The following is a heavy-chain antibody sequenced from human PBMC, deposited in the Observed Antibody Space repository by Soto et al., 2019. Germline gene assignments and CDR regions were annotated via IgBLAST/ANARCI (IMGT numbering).Heavy chain of an antibody. V-gene: IGHV3-30-3*01. CDR1: GFTFSSYA. J-gene: IGHJ4*02. D-gene: IGHD3-22*01. Sequence: HPGGSLRLSCAASGFTFSSYAMHWVRQAPGKGLEWVAVISYDGSNKYYADSVKGRFTISRDNSKNTLYLQMNSLRAEDTAVYYCARTKVLTIIVVVPHFDYWGQGALVTVSS. CDR2: ISYDGSNK. CDR3: ARTKVLTIIVVVPHFDY.